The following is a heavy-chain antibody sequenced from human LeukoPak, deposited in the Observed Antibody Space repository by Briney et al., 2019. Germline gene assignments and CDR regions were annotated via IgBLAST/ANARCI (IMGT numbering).Heavy chain of an antibody. V-gene: IGHV1-2*04. Sequence: ASVKVSCKASGYTFTGYYMHWMRQAPGQGLEWMGWINPNSGGTNYAQTFQGWVTMTRDTSNSTAYMGLSRLRSDDTAVYYCVRELRAARPFDPWGQGTLVTVSS. CDR1: GYTFTGYY. J-gene: IGHJ5*02. CDR3: VRELRAARPFDP. CDR2: INPNSGGT. D-gene: IGHD6-6*01.